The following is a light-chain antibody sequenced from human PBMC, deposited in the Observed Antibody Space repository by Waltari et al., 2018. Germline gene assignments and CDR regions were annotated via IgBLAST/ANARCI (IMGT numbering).Light chain of an antibody. CDR1: QSMSTY. CDR2: EAS. J-gene: IGKJ4*01. Sequence: EIVLTQSPVPLSLSPGERATLSCRARQSMSTYLAWYQHKPGQAPRLHIYEASNRATGIPARFSGSGSGTDFTLTITSLEPEDFAFYYCQRRSNWPPLTFGGGTKVEIK. CDR3: QRRSNWPPLT. V-gene: IGKV3-11*01.